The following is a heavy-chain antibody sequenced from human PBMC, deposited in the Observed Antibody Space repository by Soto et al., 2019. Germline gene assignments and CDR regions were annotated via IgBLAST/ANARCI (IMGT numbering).Heavy chain of an antibody. V-gene: IGHV3-7*04. CDR2: IREDGNEK. J-gene: IGHJ6*04. CDR3: ARASRTLSNV. Sequence: PGGSLRLSCAASGFSFSNYWMHWVRQAPGKGLEWVANIREDGNEKKYGDSVKGRFTVSRDNAKKSLSLQMNSLRVEDTAVYYCARASRTLSNVWGKGTTVTVSS. CDR1: GFSFSNYW. D-gene: IGHD2-15*01.